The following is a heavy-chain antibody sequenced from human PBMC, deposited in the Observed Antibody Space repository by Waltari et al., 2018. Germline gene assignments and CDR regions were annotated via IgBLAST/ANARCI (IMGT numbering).Heavy chain of an antibody. J-gene: IGHJ4*02. CDR3: ARVTVVVIPLRSLDV. Sequence: QVQLQESGPALVKPSETLSLTCAVSGGSISGGYGWSWIRQAPGKGLDWIGSIYGSSGTTYDNPSLKSRVTISKDTSKNQFYLKLSSVTAADTAVYYCARVTVVVIPLRSLDVWGRGVLVTVSS. CDR1: GGSISGGYG. V-gene: IGHV4-38-2*01. D-gene: IGHD2-15*01. CDR2: IYGSSGTT.